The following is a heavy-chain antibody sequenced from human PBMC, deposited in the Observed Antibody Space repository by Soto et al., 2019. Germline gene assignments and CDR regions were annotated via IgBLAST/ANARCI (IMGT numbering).Heavy chain of an antibody. J-gene: IGHJ4*02. Sequence: SETLSLTCTVSGGSISSYYWSWIRQPPGKGLEWIGYIYYSGSTNYNPSLKSRVTISVDTSKNQFSLKLSSVTAADTAVYYCARGGSVVVTPLDYWGQGTLVTVSS. CDR1: GGSISSYY. CDR2: IYYSGST. D-gene: IGHD2-21*02. CDR3: ARGGSVVVTPLDY. V-gene: IGHV4-59*01.